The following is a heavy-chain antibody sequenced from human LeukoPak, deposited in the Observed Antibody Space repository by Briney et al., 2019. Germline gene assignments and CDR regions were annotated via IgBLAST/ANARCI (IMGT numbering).Heavy chain of an antibody. CDR1: GFTVSSNY. Sequence: GGSLRLSCAASGFTVSSNYMSWVRQAPGKGLEWVSVIYSGGSTYYADSVKGRFTISRDNSKNTLYLQMNSLRTEDTAVYYCARESDGNTPYYFDYWGQGTLVTVSS. V-gene: IGHV3-66*02. D-gene: IGHD2-2*02. J-gene: IGHJ4*02. CDR2: IYSGGST. CDR3: ARESDGNTPYYFDY.